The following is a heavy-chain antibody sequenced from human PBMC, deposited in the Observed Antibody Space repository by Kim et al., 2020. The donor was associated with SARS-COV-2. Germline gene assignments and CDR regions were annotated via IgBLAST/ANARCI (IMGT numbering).Heavy chain of an antibody. D-gene: IGHD1-7*01. V-gene: IGHV4-4*02. CDR1: GGSISGSNW. Sequence: SETLSLTCAVSGGSISGSNWWSWVRQPPGKGLGWIGEIYHSGSTNYNPSLKSRVTISVDKSKNQFSLKLSSVTAADTAVYYCARIVSNWNYLYYFDYWGQGTLVTVSS. J-gene: IGHJ4*02. CDR3: ARIVSNWNYLYYFDY. CDR2: IYHSGST.